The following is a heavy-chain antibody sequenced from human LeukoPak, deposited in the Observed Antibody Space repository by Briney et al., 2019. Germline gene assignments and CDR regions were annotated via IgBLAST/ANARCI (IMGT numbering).Heavy chain of an antibody. CDR1: GGSISSSSYY. CDR2: IYYSGST. V-gene: IGHV4-39*01. CDR3: ARKAPNHGYCSGGSCPTAWFDP. Sequence: PSETLSLTCTVSGGSISSSSYYWGWVRQPPGKGLEWIGSIYYSGSTYYNPSLKSRVTISVDTSKNQFSLKLSSVTAADTAVYYCARKAPNHGYCSGGSCPTAWFDPWGQGTLVTVSS. D-gene: IGHD2-15*01. J-gene: IGHJ5*02.